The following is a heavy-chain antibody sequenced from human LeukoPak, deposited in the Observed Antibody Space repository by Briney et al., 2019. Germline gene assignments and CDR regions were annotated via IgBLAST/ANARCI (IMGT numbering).Heavy chain of an antibody. V-gene: IGHV1-2*04. D-gene: IGHD3-9*01. CDR3: ARVGPQYYDILTGQPNYFDY. CDR2: INPNSGGT. J-gene: IGHJ4*02. Sequence: ASVKVSCKASGYTFTGYYMHWVRQAPGQGLEWMGWINPNSGGTNYAQKFQGWVTMTRDTSISTAYMELSRLRSDDTAVYYCARVGPQYYDILTGQPNYFDYWGQGTLVTVSS. CDR1: GYTFTGYY.